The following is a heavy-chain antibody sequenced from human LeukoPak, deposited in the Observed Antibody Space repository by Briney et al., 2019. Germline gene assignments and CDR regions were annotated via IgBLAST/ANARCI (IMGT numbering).Heavy chain of an antibody. D-gene: IGHD2-15*01. J-gene: IGHJ3*02. V-gene: IGHV1-46*01. CDR2: INPSGGST. CDR3: AREGRDIVVVVAADGAFDI. CDR1: GYTFTSYY. Sequence: GASVKVSCKASGYTFTSYYMHWVRQAPGQGLEWMGIINPSGGSTSYAQKFQGRVTMTRDTSTSTVYMELSSLRSEDTAVYYCAREGRDIVVVVAADGAFDIWGQGTMVTVSS.